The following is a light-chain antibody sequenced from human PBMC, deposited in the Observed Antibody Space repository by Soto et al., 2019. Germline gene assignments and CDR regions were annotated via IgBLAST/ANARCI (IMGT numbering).Light chain of an antibody. V-gene: IGKV3D-15*01. CDR3: QQYNNWPPLT. J-gene: IGKJ4*01. CDR1: QSVSSN. Sequence: EIVMTQSPATLSVSPGERATLSCRASQSVSSNLAWYQQKPGQAPRLLIYGTYIRATGIPARFSGSGSGTEFTLTISSLQSKDFAVYYCQQYNNWPPLTFGGGTKVEIK. CDR2: GTY.